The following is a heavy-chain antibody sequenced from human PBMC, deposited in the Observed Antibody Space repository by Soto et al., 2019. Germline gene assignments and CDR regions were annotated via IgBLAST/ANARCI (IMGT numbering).Heavy chain of an antibody. V-gene: IGHV3-48*01. Sequence: PGGSLRLSCAASGFTFSSYSMNWVRQAPGKGLEWVSYISSSSSTIYYADSVKGRFTISRDNAKNSLYLQMNSLRAEDTAVYYCARDRSGGTIFGVVKFDPWGQGTLVTVSS. J-gene: IGHJ5*02. CDR1: GFTFSSYS. D-gene: IGHD3-3*01. CDR2: ISSSSSTI. CDR3: ARDRSGGTIFGVVKFDP.